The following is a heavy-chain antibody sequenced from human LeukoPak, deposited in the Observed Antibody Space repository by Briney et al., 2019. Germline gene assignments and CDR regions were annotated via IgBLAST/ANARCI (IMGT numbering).Heavy chain of an antibody. CDR3: ARVGYYESSGYYEY. V-gene: IGHV1-2*06. CDR1: GYTLTDYY. J-gene: IGHJ4*02. CDR2: INPNSGGT. Sequence: GASVNVSCKASGYTLTDYYMHWERQAPGQGLEWMGRINPNSGGTNYAQKFQGRVTMTRDTSISTVYMELSRLRSDDTAVYYCARVGYYESSGYYEYWGQGTLVTVSS. D-gene: IGHD3-22*01.